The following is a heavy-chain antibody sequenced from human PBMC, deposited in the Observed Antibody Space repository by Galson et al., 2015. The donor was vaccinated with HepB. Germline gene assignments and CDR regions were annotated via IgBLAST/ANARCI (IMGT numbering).Heavy chain of an antibody. Sequence: SVKVSCKASGYTFTGYYMHWVRQAPGQGLEWMGWINPNSGGTNYAQKFQGRVTMTRDTSISTAYMELSRLRSDDTAVYYCARVERITMVRARTTGRVLNDYWGQGTLVTVSS. CDR1: GYTFTGYY. D-gene: IGHD3-10*01. V-gene: IGHV1-2*02. J-gene: IGHJ4*02. CDR2: INPNSGGT. CDR3: ARVERITMVRARTTGRVLNDY.